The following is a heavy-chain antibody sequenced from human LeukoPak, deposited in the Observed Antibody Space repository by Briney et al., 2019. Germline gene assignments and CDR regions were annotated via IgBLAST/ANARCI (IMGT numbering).Heavy chain of an antibody. CDR2: ISSNGGST. D-gene: IGHD2-2*01. J-gene: IGHJ3*02. CDR3: AREGGVAPADGAFDI. Sequence: PGGSLRLSCAASGFTFSSYAMSWVRQAPGKGLEWVSAISSNGGSTYYANSVKGRFTISRDNSKNTLYLQMGSLRAEDMAVYYCAREGGVAPADGAFDIWGQGTMVTVSS. CDR1: GFTFSSYA. V-gene: IGHV3-64*01.